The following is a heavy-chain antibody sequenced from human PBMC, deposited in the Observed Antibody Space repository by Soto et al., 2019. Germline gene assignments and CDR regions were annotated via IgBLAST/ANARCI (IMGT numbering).Heavy chain of an antibody. D-gene: IGHD3-10*01. CDR1: GYTFTGYY. V-gene: IGHV1-2*02. CDR2: INPNSGGT. Sequence: QVQLVQSGAEVKKPGASVKVSCKASGYTFTGYYMHWVRQAPGQGLEWMGWINPNSGGTNYAQKFQGRVTMTRDTSISTAYVEMSRLRSDDTDVYYCARGVYYGSGSHPGWFDPWGQGTLVTVSS. J-gene: IGHJ5*02. CDR3: ARGVYYGSGSHPGWFDP.